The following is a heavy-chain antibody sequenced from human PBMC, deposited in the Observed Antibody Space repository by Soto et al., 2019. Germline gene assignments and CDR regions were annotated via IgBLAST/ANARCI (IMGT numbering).Heavy chain of an antibody. D-gene: IGHD1-1*01. CDR3: ARVRWKVPLFDY. V-gene: IGHV4-31*03. Sequence: PSETLSLTCTVSGGSISSGGYYWSWIRQHPGKGLEWIGYIYHSGSTYYNPSLKSRVTISVDTSKNQFSLKLSSVTAADTAVYYCARVRWKVPLFDYWGQGTLVTVS. J-gene: IGHJ4*02. CDR2: IYHSGST. CDR1: GGSISSGGYY.